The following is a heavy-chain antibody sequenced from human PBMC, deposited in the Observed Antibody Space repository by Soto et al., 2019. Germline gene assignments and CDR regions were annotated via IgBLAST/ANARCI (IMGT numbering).Heavy chain of an antibody. CDR1: GFIFSDYY. Sequence: GGALRVSCTASGFIFSDYYMSWVRQTPGKGLEWISYISTRSTYTNYADSVKGRFTISRDNTKNSLYLQMDSLRVEDTAVYYCARDLAWKRGKVGRYYYGMDVWGQGTTVTVSS. CDR3: ARDLAWKRGKVGRYYYGMDV. CDR2: ISTRSTYT. D-gene: IGHD1-1*01. V-gene: IGHV3-11*06. J-gene: IGHJ6*02.